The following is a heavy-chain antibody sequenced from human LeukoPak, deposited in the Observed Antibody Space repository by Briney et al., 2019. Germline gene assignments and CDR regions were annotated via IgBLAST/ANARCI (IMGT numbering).Heavy chain of an antibody. V-gene: IGHV1-2*02. J-gene: IGHJ4*02. Sequence: ASVKVSCKASGYTFTDYYMHWMRQAPGQGLEWMGWINPNSGGTNYAQKFQGRVTMTRDTSISTAYMELRRLRSDDTAVYSCARDVSGWYFFDYWGQGTLVTVSS. CDR3: ARDVSGWYFFDY. CDR2: INPNSGGT. D-gene: IGHD6-19*01. CDR1: GYTFTDYY.